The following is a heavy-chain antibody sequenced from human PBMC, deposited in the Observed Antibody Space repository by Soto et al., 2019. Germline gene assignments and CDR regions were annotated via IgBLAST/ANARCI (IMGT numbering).Heavy chain of an antibody. D-gene: IGHD5-12*01. V-gene: IGHV1-8*01. J-gene: IGHJ3*02. CDR2: MNPNSGNT. CDR3: ARGREYSGYDSPQGCDAFDI. CDR1: GYTFTSYD. Sequence: ASVKVSCKASGYTFTSYDINWVRQATGQGLEWMGWMNPNSGNTGYAQKFQGRVTMTRNTSISTAYMELSSLRSEDTAVYYCARGREYSGYDSPQGCDAFDIWGQGTMVTVSS.